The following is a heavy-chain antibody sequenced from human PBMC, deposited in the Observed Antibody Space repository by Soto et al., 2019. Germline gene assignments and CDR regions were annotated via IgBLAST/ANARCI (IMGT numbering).Heavy chain of an antibody. Sequence: GSLRLSCAASGFTFSSYWMHWVRQAPGKGLVWVSRINSDGSSTSYADSVKGRFTISRDNAKNTLYLQMNSLRAEDTAVYYCARGEGSSYDRLYNWFDPWGQGT. J-gene: IGHJ5*02. CDR2: INSDGSST. D-gene: IGHD6-13*01. CDR1: GFTFSSYW. CDR3: ARGEGSSYDRLYNWFDP. V-gene: IGHV3-74*01.